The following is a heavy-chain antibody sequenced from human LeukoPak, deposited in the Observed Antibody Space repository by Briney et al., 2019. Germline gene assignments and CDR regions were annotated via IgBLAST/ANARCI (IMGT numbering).Heavy chain of an antibody. Sequence: QTGGSLRLSCAASGFTFSSYAMHWVRQAPGKGLEWEAVISYDGSNKYYADSVKGRFTISRDNSKNTLYLQMNSLRAEDTAVYYCARKDGVPFNYDFWSGFPEYWGQGTLVTVSS. CDR3: ARKDGVPFNYDFWSGFPEY. CDR1: GFTFSSYA. D-gene: IGHD3-3*01. CDR2: ISYDGSNK. J-gene: IGHJ4*02. V-gene: IGHV3-30-3*01.